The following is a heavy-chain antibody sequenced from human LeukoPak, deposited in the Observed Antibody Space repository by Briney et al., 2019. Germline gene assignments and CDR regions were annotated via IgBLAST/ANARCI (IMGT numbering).Heavy chain of an antibody. CDR1: GYTFTSYY. CDR3: ARGHSSGWPTEIRIGFDY. J-gene: IGHJ4*02. D-gene: IGHD6-19*01. Sequence: ASVKVSCKASGYTFTSYYMHWVRQAPGQGLEWMGIINPSGGSTSHAQKFQGRVTMTRDTSTSTVYMELSSLRSEDTAVYYCARGHSSGWPTEIRIGFDYWGQGTLVTVSS. V-gene: IGHV1-46*01. CDR2: INPSGGST.